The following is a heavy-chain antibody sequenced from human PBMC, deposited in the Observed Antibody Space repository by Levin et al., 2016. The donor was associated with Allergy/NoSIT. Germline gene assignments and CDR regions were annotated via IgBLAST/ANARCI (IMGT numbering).Heavy chain of an antibody. CDR2: INSRGNDI. CDR1: GFTFSDHY. Sequence: GGSLRLSCATSGFTFSDHYMSWIRQAPGKGLEWVSYINSRGNDIYYGDSVEGRFTISRDNAKSSLFLQMNNLRVADTAVYYCGRWGSGLGELSFGIDYWGQGTLVTVSS. V-gene: IGHV3-11*01. D-gene: IGHD3-16*01. J-gene: IGHJ4*02. CDR3: GRWGSGLGELSFGIDY.